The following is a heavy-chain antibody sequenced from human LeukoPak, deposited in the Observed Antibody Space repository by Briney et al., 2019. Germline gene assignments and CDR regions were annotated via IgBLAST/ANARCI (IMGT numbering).Heavy chain of an antibody. J-gene: IGHJ6*02. CDR2: ISSSSSTI. V-gene: IGHV3-48*02. CDR1: GFTFSSYS. Sequence: GGSLRLSCAASGFTFSSYSMNWVRQAPGKGLEWVSYISSSSSTIYYADSVKGRFTISRDNAKNSLYLQMNSLRDEDTAVYYCARSDYDFWSLNSYYYYYGRDVWGQGTTVTVSS. D-gene: IGHD3-3*01. CDR3: ARSDYDFWSLNSYYYYYGRDV.